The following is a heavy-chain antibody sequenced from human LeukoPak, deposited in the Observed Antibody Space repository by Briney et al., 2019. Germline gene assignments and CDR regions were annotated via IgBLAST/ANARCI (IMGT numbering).Heavy chain of an antibody. CDR1: GYTLTELS. J-gene: IGHJ6*03. V-gene: IGHV1-24*01. CDR3: ATRYCSGGSCPNYYYYYINV. Sequence: GSVKVSCKVSGYTLTELSIHWVRQAPAKGLEWVGGFDPEVGKTIYAQKFQGRVTMTEDTSTDTAYMELSSLRSEDTAVYYCATRYCSGGSCPNYYYYYINVWGKGTTVTISS. D-gene: IGHD2-15*01. CDR2: FDPEVGKT.